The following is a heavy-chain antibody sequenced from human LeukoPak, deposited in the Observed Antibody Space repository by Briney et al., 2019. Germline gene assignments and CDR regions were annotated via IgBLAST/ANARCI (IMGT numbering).Heavy chain of an antibody. D-gene: IGHD2-2*01. V-gene: IGHV1-69*13. CDR2: IIPVFGTA. J-gene: IGHJ4*02. Sequence: ASVKVSCKASGGTFSSYAISWVRQAPGQGLEWMGGIIPVFGTANYAQKFQGRVTITADESTSTAYMELSSLRSEDTAVYYCAAVVPAVMGYFDYWGQGTLVTVSS. CDR3: AAVVPAVMGYFDY. CDR1: GGTFSSYA.